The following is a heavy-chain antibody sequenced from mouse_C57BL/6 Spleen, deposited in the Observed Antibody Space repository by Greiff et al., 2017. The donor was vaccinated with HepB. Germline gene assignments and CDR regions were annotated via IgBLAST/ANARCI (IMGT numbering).Heavy chain of an antibody. CDR3: AIYYDYDRPLDY. CDR1: GYTFTSYW. CDR2: IDPSDSYT. Sequence: QVQLQQPGAELVMPGASVKLSCKASGYTFTSYWMHWVKQRPGQGLEWIGEIDPSDSYTNYNQKFKGKSTLTVDKSSSTAYMQLSSLTSEDSAVYYCAIYYDYDRPLDYWGQGTTLTVSS. V-gene: IGHV1-69*01. D-gene: IGHD2-4*01. J-gene: IGHJ2*01.